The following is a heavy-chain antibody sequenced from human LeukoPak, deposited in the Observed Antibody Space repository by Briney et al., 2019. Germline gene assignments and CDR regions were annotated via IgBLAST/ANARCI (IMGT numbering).Heavy chain of an antibody. Sequence: SETLSLTCTVSGGSISSSSYYWGWIRQPPGKGLEWIGSIYYSGSTYYNPSLRSRVTISVDTSKNQFSLKLSSVTAADTAVYYCARLRYCSGGSCYSDYWGQGTLVTVSS. V-gene: IGHV4-39*01. D-gene: IGHD2-15*01. CDR1: GGSISSSSYY. J-gene: IGHJ4*02. CDR3: ARLRYCSGGSCYSDY. CDR2: IYYSGST.